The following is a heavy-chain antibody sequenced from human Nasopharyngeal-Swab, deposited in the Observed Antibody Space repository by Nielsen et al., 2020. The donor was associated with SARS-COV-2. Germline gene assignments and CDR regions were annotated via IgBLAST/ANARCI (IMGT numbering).Heavy chain of an antibody. CDR3: ARASVAGTYYYYYGMDV. J-gene: IGHJ6*02. Sequence: LSLTCAASGFTVSSNYMSWVRQAPGKGLEWVSVIYSGGSTYYADSVKGRFTISRDNSKNTLYLQMNSLRAEDTAVYYCARASVAGTYYYYYGMDVWGQGTTVTVSS. CDR1: GFTVSSNY. V-gene: IGHV3-53*01. CDR2: IYSGGST. D-gene: IGHD6-19*01.